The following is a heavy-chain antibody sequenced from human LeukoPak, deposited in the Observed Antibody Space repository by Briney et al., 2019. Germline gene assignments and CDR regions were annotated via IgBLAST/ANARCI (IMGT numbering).Heavy chain of an antibody. CDR3: ARIVRYYDFWSGYYLPYDFDY. Sequence: PGGSLRLSCAASGFTFSSYWMSWVRQAPGKGLEWVANIKQDGSEKYYVDSVKGRFTISRDNAKNSLYLQMNSLRAEDTAVYYCARIVRYYDFWSGYYLPYDFDYWGQGTLVTVSS. V-gene: IGHV3-7*03. CDR1: GFTFSSYW. J-gene: IGHJ4*02. CDR2: IKQDGSEK. D-gene: IGHD3-3*01.